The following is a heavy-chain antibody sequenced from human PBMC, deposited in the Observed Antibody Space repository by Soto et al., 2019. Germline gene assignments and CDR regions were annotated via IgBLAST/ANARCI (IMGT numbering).Heavy chain of an antibody. V-gene: IGHV4-34*01. J-gene: IGHJ5*02. Sequence: SETLSLTCAVYGGSFSGYYWSWIRQPPGKGLEWIGEINHSGSTNYNPSLKSRVTISVDTSKNQFSLKLSSVTAADTAVYYCARGRLTMVRGVPNWFDPWGQGTLVTVSS. CDR2: INHSGST. CDR1: GGSFSGYY. D-gene: IGHD3-10*01. CDR3: ARGRLTMVRGVPNWFDP.